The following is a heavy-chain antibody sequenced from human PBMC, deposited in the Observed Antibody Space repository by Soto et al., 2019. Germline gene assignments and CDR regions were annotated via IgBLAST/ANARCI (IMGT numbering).Heavy chain of an antibody. CDR1: GFTFSSYG. CDR3: AKDSRIAVAGTDY. J-gene: IGHJ4*02. D-gene: IGHD6-19*01. Sequence: PGGSLRLSCAASGFTFSSYGMHWVRQAPGKGLEWVAVISYDGSNKYYADSVKGRFTISRDNSKNTLYLQMNSLRAEDTAVYYCAKDSRIAVAGTDYWGQGTLVTVSS. CDR2: ISYDGSNK. V-gene: IGHV3-30*18.